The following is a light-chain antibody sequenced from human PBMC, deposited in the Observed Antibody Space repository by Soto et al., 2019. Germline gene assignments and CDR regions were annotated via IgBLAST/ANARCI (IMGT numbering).Light chain of an antibody. Sequence: QSVLTQPASVSGSPGQSITISCTGTSSDVGGYNYVSWYQQHPGKAPKLMIYEVSNRPSGVSNRFSGSKSGNTASLTISGLQAEDEADYYCAAWDDSPNGYVFGTGTKVTVL. CDR3: AAWDDSPNGYV. V-gene: IGLV2-14*01. J-gene: IGLJ1*01. CDR2: EVS. CDR1: SSDVGGYNY.